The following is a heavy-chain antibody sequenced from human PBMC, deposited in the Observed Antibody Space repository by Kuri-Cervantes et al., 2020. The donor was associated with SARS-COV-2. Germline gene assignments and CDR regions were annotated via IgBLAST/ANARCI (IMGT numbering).Heavy chain of an antibody. Sequence: GESLKISCAASGYTFTSYAMHWVRQAPGQGLEWMGIINPSGGSTSYAQKFQGRVTMTRDTSTSTVYMELSSLRSEDTAVYYCARDPNVSAFDIWGQGTMVTVSS. V-gene: IGHV1-46*01. J-gene: IGHJ3*02. CDR1: GYTFTSYA. CDR3: ARDPNVSAFDI. D-gene: IGHD2-8*01. CDR2: INPSGGST.